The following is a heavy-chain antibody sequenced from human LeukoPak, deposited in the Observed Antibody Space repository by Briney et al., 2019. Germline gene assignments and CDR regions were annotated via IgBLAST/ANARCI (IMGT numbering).Heavy chain of an antibody. CDR3: ARDSGTTGEVKFDP. CDR1: GVSFSGYY. J-gene: IGHJ5*02. Sequence: SETLSLTCGVYGVSFSGYYWSWIRQPAGKGLEWIGRIYSSGSTDYNPSLKSRVTMSVDTSKNKFSLKLSSVTAADTAVYYCARDSGTTGEVKFDPWGQGTLVTVSS. V-gene: IGHV4-4*07. D-gene: IGHD3-10*01. CDR2: IYSSGST.